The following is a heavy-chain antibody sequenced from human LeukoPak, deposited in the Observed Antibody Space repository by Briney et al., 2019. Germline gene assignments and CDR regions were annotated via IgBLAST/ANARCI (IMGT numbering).Heavy chain of an antibody. CDR1: GFNFRGSA. CDR3: TRVGYNSGDY. J-gene: IGHJ4*02. Sequence: GGSLRLSCTAPGFNFRGSAMHWVRQAPGKGLEWVGRIRSQVNSYATAYGTSVKGRFTISRDDSKSTAYLQMNSLKTEDTAVYYCTRVGYNSGDYWGQGTLVTVSS. V-gene: IGHV3-73*01. D-gene: IGHD1-1*01. CDR2: IRSQVNSYAT.